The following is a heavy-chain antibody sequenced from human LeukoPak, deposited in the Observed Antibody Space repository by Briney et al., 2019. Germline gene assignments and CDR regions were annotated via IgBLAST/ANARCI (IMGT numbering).Heavy chain of an antibody. CDR1: GFTFSSYS. Sequence: GGSLRLSCAASGFTFSSYSMNWVRQAPGKGLEWVSSISSSSSYIYYADSVKGRFTISRDNAKNSLYLQMNSLRAEDTALYYCAKDRSSWPKSDFDYWGQGTLVTVSS. CDR3: AKDRSSWPKSDFDY. CDR2: ISSSSSYI. V-gene: IGHV3-21*04. J-gene: IGHJ4*02. D-gene: IGHD6-13*01.